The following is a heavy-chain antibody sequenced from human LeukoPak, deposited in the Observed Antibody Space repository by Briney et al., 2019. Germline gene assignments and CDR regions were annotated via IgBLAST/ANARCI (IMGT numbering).Heavy chain of an antibody. CDR1: GFTFSSYS. J-gene: IGHJ5*02. CDR2: ISSSSSYI. V-gene: IGHV3-21*01. CDR3: ARVLYSGYGGPRFDP. D-gene: IGHD5-12*01. Sequence: PGGSLRLSCAASGFTFSSYSMNWVRQAPGKGLEWVSSISSSSSYIYYADSVKGRFTIPRDNAKNSLYLQMNSLRAEDTAVYYCARVLYSGYGGPRFDPWGQGTLVTVSS.